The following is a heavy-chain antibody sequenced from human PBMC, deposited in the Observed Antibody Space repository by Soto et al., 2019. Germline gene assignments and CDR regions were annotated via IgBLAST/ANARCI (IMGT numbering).Heavy chain of an antibody. V-gene: IGHV3-74*01. D-gene: IGHD3-10*01. J-gene: IGHJ3*01. CDR2: IHSDGSST. CDR3: ASGDRGAFDL. CDR1: GFTFSYYW. Sequence: EVQLVESGGGLVRPGGSLRLSCAASGFTFSYYWMHWVRQAPGKGLVWVSRIHSDGSSTTYADFVKGRFIISRDNARNTVELQMNSVRVEATAVYYCASGDRGAFDLWGQGTVVTVSS.